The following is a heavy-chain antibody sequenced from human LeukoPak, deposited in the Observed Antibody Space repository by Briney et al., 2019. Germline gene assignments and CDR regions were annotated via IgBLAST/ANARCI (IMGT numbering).Heavy chain of an antibody. V-gene: IGHV4-39*01. CDR1: GGSFSSSSYY. CDR3: ARPDGGNDPRSAFDI. Sequence: SETLSLTCTVSGGSFSSSSYYWGWIRQPPGKGLEWFGSIYYSGSTYYNPSLKSRVTISVDTSKNQFSLKLSSVTAADTAVYYCARPDGGNDPRSAFDIWGQGTMVTVSS. CDR2: IYYSGST. D-gene: IGHD4-23*01. J-gene: IGHJ3*02.